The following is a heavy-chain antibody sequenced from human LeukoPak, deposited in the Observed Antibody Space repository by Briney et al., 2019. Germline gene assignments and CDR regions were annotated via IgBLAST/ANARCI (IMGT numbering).Heavy chain of an antibody. J-gene: IGHJ4*02. V-gene: IGHV3-48*04. D-gene: IGHD2-21*02. CDR1: GFTFNSYA. Sequence: PGGSLRLSCAASGFTFNSYAMHWVRQAPGKGLEWVSYISSSSSTIYYADSVKGRFTISRDNAKNSLYLQMNSLRAEDTAVYYCARPRGGDLYYFDYWGQGTLVTVSS. CDR2: ISSSSSTI. CDR3: ARPRGGDLYYFDY.